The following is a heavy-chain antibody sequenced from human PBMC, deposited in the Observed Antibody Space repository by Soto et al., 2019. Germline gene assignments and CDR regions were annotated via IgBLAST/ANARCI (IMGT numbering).Heavy chain of an antibody. CDR3: ASVSDGGY. CDR1: GFNFSIYS. V-gene: IGHV3-23*01. J-gene: IGHJ4*02. Sequence: GGSLRLSCSASGFNFSIYSMIWVRQAPGKGLEWVSGISATTGNTYYTNSVKGRFTISRDNFENTLFLQMNNLRAEDTALYYCASVSDGGYSGQGTPGTVSS. CDR2: ISATTGNT. D-gene: IGHD2-15*01.